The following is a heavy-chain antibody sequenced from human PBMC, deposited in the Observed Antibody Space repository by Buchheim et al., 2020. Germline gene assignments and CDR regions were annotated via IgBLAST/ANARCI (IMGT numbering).Heavy chain of an antibody. Sequence: QVQLVQSGAEVKKPGSSVKVSCKASGGTFSSYAISWVRQAPGQGLEWMGGIIPIFGTANYAQKFQGRVTITADEPTSTAYMELSSLRSEDTAVYYCARDLTGGYYDSSMGYYGMDVWGQGTT. CDR1: GGTFSSYA. CDR3: ARDLTGGYYDSSMGYYGMDV. J-gene: IGHJ6*02. CDR2: IIPIFGTA. D-gene: IGHD3-22*01. V-gene: IGHV1-69*01.